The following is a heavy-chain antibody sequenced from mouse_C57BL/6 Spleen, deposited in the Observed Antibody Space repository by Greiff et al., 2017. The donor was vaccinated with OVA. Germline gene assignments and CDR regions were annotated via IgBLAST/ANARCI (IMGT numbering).Heavy chain of an antibody. D-gene: IGHD1-1*01. CDR2: IDPSDSYT. V-gene: IGHV1-50*01. J-gene: IGHJ4*01. CDR3: ARYTTVVARDYAMDY. Sequence: QVQLQQPGAELVKPGASVKLSCKASGYTFTSYWMQWVKQRPGQGLEWIGEIDPSDSYTNYNQKFKGKATLTVDASSSTAYMQLSSLTSEDSAVYYCARYTTVVARDYAMDYWGQGTSGTVSS. CDR1: GYTFTSYW.